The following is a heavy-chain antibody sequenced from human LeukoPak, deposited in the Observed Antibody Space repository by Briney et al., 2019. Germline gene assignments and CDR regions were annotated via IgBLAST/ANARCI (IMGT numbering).Heavy chain of an antibody. CDR1: GFTFSSYS. CDR2: ISSSSSYI. Sequence: GGSLRLSCAASGFTFSSYSMNWVRQAPGKGLEWVSSISSSSSYIYYADSVKGRFTISRDNAKNSLYLQMNSLRAEDTAVYYCARESGRARGRTGDPVPGGDYWGQGTLATVSS. J-gene: IGHJ4*02. V-gene: IGHV3-21*01. D-gene: IGHD3/OR15-3a*01. CDR3: ARESGRARGRTGDPVPGGDY.